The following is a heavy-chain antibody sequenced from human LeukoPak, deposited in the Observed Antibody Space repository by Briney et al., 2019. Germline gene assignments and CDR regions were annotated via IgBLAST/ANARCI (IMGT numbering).Heavy chain of an antibody. V-gene: IGHV3-66*01. D-gene: IGHD6-6*01. CDR2: IYSGGGT. J-gene: IGHJ4*02. CDR1: GFTFSSYG. CDR3: ARIEYSSFYFDY. Sequence: GGTLRLSCAASGFTFSSYGMSWVRQAPGKGLEWLSVIYSGGGTYYADSVKDRFTISRDNSKNTLYLQMNSLRAEDTAVYYCARIEYSSFYFDYWGQGTLVTVSS.